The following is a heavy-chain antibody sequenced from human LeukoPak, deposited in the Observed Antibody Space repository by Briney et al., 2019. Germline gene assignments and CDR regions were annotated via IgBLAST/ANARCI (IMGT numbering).Heavy chain of an antibody. V-gene: IGHV3-21*04. CDR2: ISPTSTYI. J-gene: IGHJ5*02. CDR3: AKDYEPLVGVHRWGDWFDP. CDR1: GFSFNTYA. Sequence: GGSLRLSCAASGFSFNTYAMNWVRQAPGKGLEWVSSISPTSTYIYYADSWKGRFTISRDNSKNTLYLQMNSLRAEDTAVYYCAKDYEPLVGVHRWGDWFDPWGQGTLVTASS. D-gene: IGHD1-26*01.